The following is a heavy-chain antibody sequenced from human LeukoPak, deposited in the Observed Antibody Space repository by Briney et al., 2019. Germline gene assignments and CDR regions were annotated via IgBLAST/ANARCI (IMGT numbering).Heavy chain of an antibody. CDR2: INHNGGT. CDR3: VRSYNYGPLL. D-gene: IGHD5-18*01. J-gene: IGHJ6*02. V-gene: IGHV4-34*01. CDR1: GGSFSGYY. Sequence: SETLSLTCAVYGGSFSGYYWSWIRQSPDKGLVWIGEINHNGGTNYNPSLKSRVTISVDTSKNQVSLKLGSVTAADTAVYYCVRSYNYGPLLWGQGTTVTVSS.